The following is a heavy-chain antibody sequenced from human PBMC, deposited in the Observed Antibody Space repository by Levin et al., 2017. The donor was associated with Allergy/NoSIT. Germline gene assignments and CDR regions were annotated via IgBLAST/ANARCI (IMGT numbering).Heavy chain of an antibody. J-gene: IGHJ4*02. CDR1: RYIFSDYF. V-gene: IGHV1-2*02. Sequence: GESLKISCKASRYIFSDYFIHWVRQAPGQGLEWMGWINPHSGDTKYAQEFQGRVTMTRVTSISTAYMELTRLTSDDTAVYYCARDLYNDDSVFGYWGQGTLVNVFS. D-gene: IGHD3-22*01. CDR2: INPHSGDT. CDR3: ARDLYNDDSVFGY.